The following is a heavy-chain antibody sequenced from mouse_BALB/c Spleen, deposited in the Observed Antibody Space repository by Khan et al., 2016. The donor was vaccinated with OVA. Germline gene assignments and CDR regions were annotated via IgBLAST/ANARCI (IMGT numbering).Heavy chain of an antibody. Sequence: EVELVESGPGLVKPSQSLSLTCTVTGFSITSDYVWNWLRHFPGTKLEFMGHISYSGNTKYNPSLKSRISISRDTSKNQFFLQLNSVTTEDTATYYCARIYGGDFDYWGQGTTLTVSS. CDR1: GFSITSDYV. CDR2: ISYSGNT. D-gene: IGHD1-1*01. J-gene: IGHJ2*01. V-gene: IGHV3-2*02. CDR3: ARIYGGDFDY.